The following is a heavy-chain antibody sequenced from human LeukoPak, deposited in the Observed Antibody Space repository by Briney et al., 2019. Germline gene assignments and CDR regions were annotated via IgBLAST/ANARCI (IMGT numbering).Heavy chain of an antibody. CDR1: GGSFSGYY. V-gene: IGHV4-34*01. Sequence: SETLSLTCAVYGGSFSGYYLSWIRQPPGKGLEWIWEINHTGSTNYNTSPKSRRIISLGTSKNQFSLKLSYVTAADRAVYYCASLSRIVVVPAAMRSVDYYYMDVWGKGTTVTVSS. CDR3: ASLSRIVVVPAAMRSVDYYYMDV. CDR2: INHTGST. D-gene: IGHD2-2*01. J-gene: IGHJ6*03.